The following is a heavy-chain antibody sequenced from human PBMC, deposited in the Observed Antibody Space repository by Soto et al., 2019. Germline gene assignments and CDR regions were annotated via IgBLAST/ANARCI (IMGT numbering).Heavy chain of an antibody. CDR2: INSDGSST. J-gene: IGHJ4*02. Sequence: EVQLVESGGGLVQPGGSLRLSCAASGFTFSSYWMHWVRQAPGKGLVWVSRINSDGSSTSYADSVKGRFTISRDNAXXTLYLQMNSLRAEDTAVYYCAKPPNYYDSSGYYDYWGQGTLVTVSS. V-gene: IGHV3-74*01. CDR1: GFTFSSYW. CDR3: AKPPNYYDSSGYYDY. D-gene: IGHD3-22*01.